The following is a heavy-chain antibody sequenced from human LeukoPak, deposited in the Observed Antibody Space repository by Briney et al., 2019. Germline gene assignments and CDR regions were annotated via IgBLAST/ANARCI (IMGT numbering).Heavy chain of an antibody. Sequence: SETLSLTCTVSGGSISSGGYYWSWIRQHPGKGLEWIGYIYYSGSTYYNPSLKSRVTISVDTSKNQFSLKLSSVTAADTAVYHCARDRLGSGIDYWGQGTLVTVSS. J-gene: IGHJ4*02. CDR1: GGSISSGGYY. CDR3: ARDRLGSGIDY. D-gene: IGHD3-10*02. CDR2: IYYSGST. V-gene: IGHV4-31*03.